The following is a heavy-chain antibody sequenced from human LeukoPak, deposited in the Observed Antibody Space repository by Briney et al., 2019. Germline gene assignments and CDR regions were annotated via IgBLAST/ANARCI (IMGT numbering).Heavy chain of an antibody. CDR2: IIPIFGTA. J-gene: IGHJ5*02. CDR1: GGTFSGYA. V-gene: IGHV1-69*05. CDR3: AIPANPSGYYNWFDP. D-gene: IGHD3-22*01. Sequence: SVKVSCKASGGTFSGYAISWVRQAPGQGLEWMGGIIPIFGTANYAQKFQGRVTITTDESTSTAYMELSSLRSEDTAVYYCAIPANPSGYYNWFDPWGQGTLVTVSS.